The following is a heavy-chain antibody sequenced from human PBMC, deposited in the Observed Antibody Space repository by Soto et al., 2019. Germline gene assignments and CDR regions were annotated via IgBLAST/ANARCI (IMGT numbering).Heavy chain of an antibody. CDR2: MNAKSGDT. CDR1: GYAFSDFD. D-gene: IGHD3-10*01. V-gene: IGHV1-8*01. J-gene: IGHJ6*02. Sequence: RASVKVSCKASGYAFSDFDINWLRQASGQGPEWMGWMNAKSGDTFFAQRFQGKFNMTWDTSLSTAYMEVDSLTSDDTAMYYCARGNPFTYAGFDVWGQGTTVTVYS. CDR3: ARGNPFTYAGFDV.